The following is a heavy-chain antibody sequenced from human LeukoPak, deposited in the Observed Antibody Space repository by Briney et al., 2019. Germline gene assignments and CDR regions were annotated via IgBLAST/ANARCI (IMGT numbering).Heavy chain of an antibody. Sequence: SGTLSLTCAVSGGSISSSNWWSWVRQPPGKGLEWIGEIYHSGSTNYNPSLKSRVTISVDKSKNQFSLKLSSVTAADTAVYYCARVRGSSSPYYYYYYMDVWGKGTTVTVSS. V-gene: IGHV4-4*02. J-gene: IGHJ6*03. D-gene: IGHD6-6*01. CDR2: IYHSGST. CDR1: GGSISSSNW. CDR3: ARVRGSSSPYYYYYYMDV.